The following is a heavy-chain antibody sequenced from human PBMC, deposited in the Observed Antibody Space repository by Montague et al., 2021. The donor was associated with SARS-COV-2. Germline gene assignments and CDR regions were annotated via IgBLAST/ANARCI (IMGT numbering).Heavy chain of an antibody. V-gene: IGHV4-4*02. D-gene: IGHD3-10*01. J-gene: IGHJ2*01. CDR3: AREFRTYGYGGQYWYFDL. CDR1: GGSISSSHW. CDR2: IYHSGST. Sequence: TLSLTCAVSGGSISSSHWWSWVRQPPGKGLEWIGEIYHSGSTNYNPSLKSRVTISIDKSKNRFSLKLSSVTAADTAVYYCAREFRTYGYGGQYWYFDLWGRGTLVTVSS.